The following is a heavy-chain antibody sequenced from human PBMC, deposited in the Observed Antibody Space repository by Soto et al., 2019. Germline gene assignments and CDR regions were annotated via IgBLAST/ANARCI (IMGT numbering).Heavy chain of an antibody. CDR1: VGSITTGGYH. CDR2: RYYSEST. Sequence: TLSLNCTVSVGSITTGGYHWSWIRQLPGKGLEWIGHRYYSESTYYNPSLKSRVSISLDTSKNQFSLKLSFVTAADTAMYYCARTKCSGGSCYSWSLDYWGQGTPVTVSS. D-gene: IGHD2-15*01. V-gene: IGHV4-31*03. CDR3: ARTKCSGGSCYSWSLDY. J-gene: IGHJ4*02.